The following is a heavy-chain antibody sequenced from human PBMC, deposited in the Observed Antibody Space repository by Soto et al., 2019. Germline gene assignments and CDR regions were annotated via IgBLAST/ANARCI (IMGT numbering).Heavy chain of an antibody. V-gene: IGHV4-30-2*01. CDR1: GGSISRGGYS. CDR2: IYHSGST. Sequence: SETLSLTCAVSGGSISRGGYSWIWIRQPPGKGLEWIGYIYHSGSTYYSPSLKSRVTISVDRSKNQFSLKLSSVTAADTAVYYCASRPSGPGFDPWGQGTLVTV. CDR3: ASRPSGPGFDP. J-gene: IGHJ5*02. D-gene: IGHD1-26*01.